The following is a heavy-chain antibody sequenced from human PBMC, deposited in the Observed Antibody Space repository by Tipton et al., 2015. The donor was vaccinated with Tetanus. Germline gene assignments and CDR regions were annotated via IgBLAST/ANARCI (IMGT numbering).Heavy chain of an antibody. CDR3: ARWIAVTGTDFDF. CDR2: AYYSGSA. J-gene: IGHJ4*02. D-gene: IGHD6-19*01. CDR1: GGSISRFY. Sequence: TLSLTCTISGGSISRFYWGWIRQPPGKALEWIGHAYYSGSANYNPSLKSRVTISVDTSKNQFSLKLTSVTAADTAVYYCARWIAVTGTDFDFWGQGTLVTVSS. V-gene: IGHV4-59*05.